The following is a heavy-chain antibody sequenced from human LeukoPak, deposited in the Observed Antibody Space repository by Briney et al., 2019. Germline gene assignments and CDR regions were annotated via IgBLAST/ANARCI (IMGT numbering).Heavy chain of an antibody. Sequence: GESLKISCKGSGYSFTSYWIGWVRQMPGKGLEWMGIIYPGDSDTRYSPSFQGQVTISADKSTSTAYLQWSSLKASDTAMYYCAREYSGSFRSPHAFDIWGQGTMVTVSS. V-gene: IGHV5-51*01. D-gene: IGHD1-26*01. J-gene: IGHJ3*02. CDR2: IYPGDSDT. CDR1: GYSFTSYW. CDR3: AREYSGSFRSPHAFDI.